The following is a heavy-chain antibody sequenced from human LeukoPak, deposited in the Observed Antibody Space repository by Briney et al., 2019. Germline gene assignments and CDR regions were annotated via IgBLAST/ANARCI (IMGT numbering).Heavy chain of an antibody. D-gene: IGHD6-19*01. J-gene: IGHJ6*02. Sequence: SVKVSCKASGGTFSSYAISWVRQAPGQGLEWMGGIIPSFGTANYAQKFQGRVTITADESTSTAYMELSSLRSEDTAVYYCARDRGGSSGRTYYYYGMDVWGQGTTVTVSS. CDR1: GGTFSSYA. V-gene: IGHV1-69*13. CDR3: ARDRGGSSGRTYYYYGMDV. CDR2: IIPSFGTA.